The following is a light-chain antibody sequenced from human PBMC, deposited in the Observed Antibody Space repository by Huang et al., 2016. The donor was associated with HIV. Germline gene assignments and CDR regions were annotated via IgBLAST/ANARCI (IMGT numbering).Light chain of an antibody. CDR1: QSIGTY. V-gene: IGKV3-11*01. J-gene: IGKJ4*01. CDR3: QQRSKWPLT. CDR2: DVS. Sequence: EIVLTQSPVTLSLSPGDRATLSCRASQSIGTYLAWYQQKSGQAPRLLIYDVSNRAAGVPARFSASGSETDFTRTIASRDPDDFAIYHCQQRSKWPLTFGGGTKVEMK.